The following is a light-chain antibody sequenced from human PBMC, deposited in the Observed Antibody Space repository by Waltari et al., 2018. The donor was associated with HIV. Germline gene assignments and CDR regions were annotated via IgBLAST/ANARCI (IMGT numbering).Light chain of an antibody. CDR2: TTN. Sequence: QSVLTQPPSASGTPGQRGPIPCSGRSSNIRINDVSRYQHRPGTAPKLLIFTTNHRPSWVPDRFSAAKSGTSASLAISALQSDDEADYYCAAWDGSLRGGVFGGGTKLTV. CDR1: SSNIRIND. CDR3: AAWDGSLRGGV. V-gene: IGLV1-47*01. J-gene: IGLJ3*02.